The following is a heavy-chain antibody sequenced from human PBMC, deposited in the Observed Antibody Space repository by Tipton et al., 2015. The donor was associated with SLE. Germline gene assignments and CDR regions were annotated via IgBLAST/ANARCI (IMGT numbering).Heavy chain of an antibody. D-gene: IGHD6-19*01. CDR2: ISWDGGST. Sequence: GSLRLSCAASGFTFDGYAMHWVRQAPGKGLEWVSLISWDGGSTYYADSVKGRFTISRDNSKNSLYLQMNSLRAEDTALYYCAKDRGSGWYYFDYWGQGTLVTVSS. CDR3: AKDRGSGWYYFDY. CDR1: GFTFDGYA. J-gene: IGHJ4*02. V-gene: IGHV3-43D*04.